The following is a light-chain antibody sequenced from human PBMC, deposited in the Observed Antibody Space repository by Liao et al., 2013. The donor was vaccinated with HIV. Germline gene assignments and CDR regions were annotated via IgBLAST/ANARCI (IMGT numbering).Light chain of an antibody. Sequence: SYELTQPPSVSVAPGKTARITCGGNNIGSKSVHWYQQKPGQAPVLVIYYDSDRPSGIPERFSGSNSGNTATLDHSRRRVRKDRGVRTDYYCQVVGVVVVIRRGWFGGGT. CDR1: NIGSKS. CDR3: QVVGVVVVIRRGW. J-gene: IGLJ3*02. V-gene: IGLV3-21*04. CDR2: YDS.